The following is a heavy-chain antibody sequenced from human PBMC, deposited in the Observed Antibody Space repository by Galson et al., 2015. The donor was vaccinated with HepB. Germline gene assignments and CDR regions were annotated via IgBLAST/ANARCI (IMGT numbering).Heavy chain of an antibody. CDR2: INPSGGST. CDR3: ARVDYDSSGYKNHYYYYGMDV. Sequence: SAKASCKASGYTFTSYYVHCGRQPPGQGLEWLVIINPSGGSTSYAQKFQGRVTMTRDTSTSTVYMELNSLRSEDTAVYYCARVDYDSSGYKNHYYYYGMDVWSRGTAVTVSS. D-gene: IGHD3-22*01. V-gene: IGHV1-46*01. CDR1: GYTFTSYY. J-gene: IGHJ6*02.